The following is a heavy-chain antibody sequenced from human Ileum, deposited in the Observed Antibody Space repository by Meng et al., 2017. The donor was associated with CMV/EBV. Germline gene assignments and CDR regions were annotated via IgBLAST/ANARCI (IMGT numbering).Heavy chain of an antibody. V-gene: IGHV3-74*01. CDR1: GFTFSSYW. Sequence: GGSLRLSCAASGFTFSSYWMHWVRQAPGEGLVWVSRINNDGSSTAYADSVKGRFTISRDNAKNTLYLQMNSLRVEDTALYYCARDGAGGSFDYWGQGTLVTVSS. J-gene: IGHJ4*02. CDR3: ARDGAGGSFDY. D-gene: IGHD4/OR15-4a*01. CDR2: INNDGSST.